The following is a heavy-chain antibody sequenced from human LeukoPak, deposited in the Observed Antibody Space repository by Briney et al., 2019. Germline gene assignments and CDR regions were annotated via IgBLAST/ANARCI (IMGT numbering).Heavy chain of an antibody. CDR1: GFTFSSYE. V-gene: IGHV3-48*03. CDR2: ISSSGSTI. Sequence: GGSLRLSCAASGFTFSSYEMNWVRQAPGKGLEWVSYISSSGSTIYYADSVKGRFTISRDNAKNSLYLQMSSLRAEDTAVYYCARTRRLVTATPEYYFDYWGQGTLVTVSS. J-gene: IGHJ4*02. CDR3: ARTRRLVTATPEYYFDY. D-gene: IGHD2-21*02.